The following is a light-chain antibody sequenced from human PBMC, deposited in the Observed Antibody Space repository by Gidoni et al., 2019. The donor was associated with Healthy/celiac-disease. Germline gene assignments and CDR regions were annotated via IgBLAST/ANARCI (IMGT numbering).Light chain of an antibody. CDR2: SAS. CDR3: QQYYNWPFT. J-gene: IGKJ2*01. Sequence: IVMTQSPATLSGSPVEGATLSCRAIQSVSINLAWYRQKPGQAPSLLIHSASTMPTGISARCSGSGSGTEFTLTVSSLQSDDLSVYYCQQYYNWPFTFGQGTNLEIK. CDR1: QSVSIN. V-gene: IGKV3-15*01.